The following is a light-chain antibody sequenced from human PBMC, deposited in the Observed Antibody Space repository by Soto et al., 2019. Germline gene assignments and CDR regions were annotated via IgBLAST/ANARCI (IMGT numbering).Light chain of an antibody. J-gene: IGKJ5*01. Sequence: EIVLTQSPGTLSLSPAERATLSCRASQGVTSNYLAWYQQRPGQAPRLLIYGASNRATGIPDRFSGGGSGTDFTLTISRREPEDFAMYYCQQYGSSSPTTFGGGTRLEIE. CDR1: QGVTSNY. CDR3: QQYGSSSPTT. CDR2: GAS. V-gene: IGKV3-20*01.